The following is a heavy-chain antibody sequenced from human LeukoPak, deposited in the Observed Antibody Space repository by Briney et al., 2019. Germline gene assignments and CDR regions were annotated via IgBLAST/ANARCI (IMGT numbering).Heavy chain of an antibody. J-gene: IGHJ4*02. D-gene: IGHD1-1*01. CDR2: ISGSAALT. CDR1: DFTFVIFP. CDR3: AKKVNNDWRSFDY. V-gene: IGHV3-23*01. Sequence: GGSLELPFEASDFTFVIFPRYGFRRPPGRGRKGFSSISGSAALTFYADSVKGRFTISRDNSKNTLFLQMSSLRAEDTAVYFCAKKVNNDWRSFDYWGQGTLVTVSS.